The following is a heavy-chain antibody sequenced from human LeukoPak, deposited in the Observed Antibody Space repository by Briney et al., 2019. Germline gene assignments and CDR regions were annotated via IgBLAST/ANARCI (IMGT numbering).Heavy chain of an antibody. J-gene: IGHJ4*02. CDR2: IYYSGST. D-gene: IGHD5-12*01. CDR3: ARSLATYYFDY. V-gene: IGHV4-59*01. CDR1: GGSISSYY. Sequence: SETLSLTCTVSGGSISSYYWSWIRQPPGKGLEWIGYIYYSGSTNYNPSLKSRVTISVDTSKNQFSLKLGSVTAADTAVYYCARSLATYYFDYWGQGTLVTVSS.